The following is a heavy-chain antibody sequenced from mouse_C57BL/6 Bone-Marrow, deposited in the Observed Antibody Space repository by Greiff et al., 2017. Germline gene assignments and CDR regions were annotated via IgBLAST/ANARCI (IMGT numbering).Heavy chain of an antibody. Sequence: VQLQQSGPELVKPGDSVKISCKASGYSFTGYFMNWVMQSHGKSLEWIGRINPYNGDTFYNQKFKGKATLTVDKSSSTAHMELRSLTSEDSAVYYCARSYGYAWFAYWGQGTLVTVSA. D-gene: IGHD2-2*01. CDR1: GYSFTGYF. CDR3: ARSYGYAWFAY. J-gene: IGHJ3*01. CDR2: INPYNGDT. V-gene: IGHV1-20*01.